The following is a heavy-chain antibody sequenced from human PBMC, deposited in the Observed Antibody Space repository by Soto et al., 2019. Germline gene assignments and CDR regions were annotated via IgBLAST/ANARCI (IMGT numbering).Heavy chain of an antibody. D-gene: IGHD6-13*01. CDR1: GYTITCCA. J-gene: IGHJ4*02. Sequence: QVQLVQSGAEVKKPGASVRVSCKASGYTITCCAMHWVRQAPGQRPEWMGWINAGDGDTKYSRNFQGRLTIIRDTSANTAYMELSSLRSEDTAVYYCASDGEEKAAAAMVYWGQGTLVTVSS. V-gene: IGHV1-3*01. CDR3: ASDGEEKAAAAMVY. CDR2: INAGDGDT.